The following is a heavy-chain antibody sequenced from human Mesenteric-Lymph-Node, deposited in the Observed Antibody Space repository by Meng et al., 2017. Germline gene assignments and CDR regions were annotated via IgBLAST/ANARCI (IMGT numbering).Heavy chain of an antibody. CDR3: ASLYCTGGSCFHNWFDP. CDR1: DYPFSSYG. Sequence: QITLWQSGGKVGESVAAVKVSCKSSDYPFSSYGISLLRQAIGQGLEWMGWISASHGNPNYAQKFRDRVIMTTDTSSSTVYMDLRSLRSDDTAIYYCASLYCTGGSCFHNWFDPWGQGTLVTVSS. CDR2: ISASHGNP. J-gene: IGHJ5*02. D-gene: IGHD2-8*02. V-gene: IGHV1-18*01.